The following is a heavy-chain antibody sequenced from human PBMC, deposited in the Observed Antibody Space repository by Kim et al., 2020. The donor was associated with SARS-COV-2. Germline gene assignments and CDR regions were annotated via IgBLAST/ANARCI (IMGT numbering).Heavy chain of an antibody. CDR1: GFTFTTFW. Sequence: GGSLRLSCAASGFTFTTFWLSWVRQAPGKGLEWVGRLRSSVGGGTADYSAPGKFRVTISRDDSKDTLYLQMNGLPTADTAVYYCTTDYARIGGLCDGDICYPGPHWGAGTLVTVSS. J-gene: IGHJ4*02. V-gene: IGHV3-15*01. CDR3: TTDYARIGGLCDGDICYPGPH. CDR2: LRSSVGGGTA. D-gene: IGHD2-15*01.